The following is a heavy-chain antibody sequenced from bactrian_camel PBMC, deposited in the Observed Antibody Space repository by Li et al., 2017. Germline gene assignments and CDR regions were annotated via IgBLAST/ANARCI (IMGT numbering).Heavy chain of an antibody. J-gene: IGHJ1*01. CDR2: FYPGTGST. CDR1: GYTYSC. Sequence: VQLVESGGGSVQAGGSLRLSCEAPGYTYSCMAWFRQAPGKEREAVTEFYPGTGSTYYADSVNGRFTMSRDTAKNSLYLQMNRLTPEDTAMYYCAASRPGGH. CDR3: AASRPG. V-gene: IGHV3S1*01.